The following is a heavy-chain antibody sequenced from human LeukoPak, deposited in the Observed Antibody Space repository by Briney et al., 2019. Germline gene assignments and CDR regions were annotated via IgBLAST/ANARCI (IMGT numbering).Heavy chain of an antibody. CDR2: ISYDGSNK. CDR1: GFTFSSYA. D-gene: IGHD3-10*01. V-gene: IGHV3-30*04. Sequence: GRSLRLSCAASGFTFSSYAMHWVRQAPGKGLEWVAVISYDGSNKYYADSVKGRFTISRDNSKNTLYLQMNSLRAEDTAVYYCARDGSGSYFGVGWFDPWGQGTLVTVSS. J-gene: IGHJ5*02. CDR3: ARDGSGSYFGVGWFDP.